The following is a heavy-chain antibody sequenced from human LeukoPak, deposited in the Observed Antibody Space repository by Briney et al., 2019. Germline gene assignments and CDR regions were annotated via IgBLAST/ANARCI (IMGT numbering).Heavy chain of an antibody. J-gene: IGHJ6*03. V-gene: IGHV1-2*02. D-gene: IGHD2-15*01. CDR2: INPNSGGT. CDR3: ARTRSGGPYYYYMDV. Sequence: AASVKVSCKASGYTFTGYYMHWVRQAPGQGLEWMGWINPNSGGTNYAQKFQGRVTMTRDTSISTAYMELSRLRSDDTAVYYCARTRSGGPYYYYMDVWGKGTTVTVSS. CDR1: GYTFTGYY.